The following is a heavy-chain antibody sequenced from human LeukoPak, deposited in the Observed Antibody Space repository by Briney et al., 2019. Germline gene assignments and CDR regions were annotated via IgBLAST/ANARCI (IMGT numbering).Heavy chain of an antibody. D-gene: IGHD6-13*01. Sequence: GGSLRLSCAASGFTFSSYAMSWVRQAPGKRLEWVSAISGSGGSTYYADSVKGRFTISRDNSKNTLYLQMNSLRAEDTAVYYCARGSSWYVDFQHWGQGTLVTVSS. CDR2: ISGSGGST. J-gene: IGHJ1*01. V-gene: IGHV3-23*01. CDR1: GFTFSSYA. CDR3: ARGSSWYVDFQH.